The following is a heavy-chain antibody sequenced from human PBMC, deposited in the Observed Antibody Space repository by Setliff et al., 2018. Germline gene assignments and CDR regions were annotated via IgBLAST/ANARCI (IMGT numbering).Heavy chain of an antibody. J-gene: IGHJ4*02. CDR3: ARGLRSSGPYAGGWYYFDF. Sequence: SETLSLTCAVYGASFKDYYWTWIRQSPGQGLEWIGQINHSGSTTSNPSLKSRVAISVHMSKNQISLDLTSVTAADTGVYCCARGLRSSGPYAGGWYYFDFWGQGILVTVSS. D-gene: IGHD1-26*01. V-gene: IGHV4-34*01. CDR2: INHSGST. CDR1: GASFKDYY.